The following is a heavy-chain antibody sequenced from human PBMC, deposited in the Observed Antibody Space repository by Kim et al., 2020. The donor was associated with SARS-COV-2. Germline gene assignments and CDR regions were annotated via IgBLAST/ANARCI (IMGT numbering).Heavy chain of an antibody. CDR3: ARDFGGRDDY. J-gene: IGHJ4*02. CDR2: TT. V-gene: IGHV4-59*01. D-gene: IGHD2-15*01. Sequence: TTNSHPSLRSRVTILVDTSKNQFSLKLRSVTAADTAIYYCARDFGGRDDYWGQGTLVSVSS.